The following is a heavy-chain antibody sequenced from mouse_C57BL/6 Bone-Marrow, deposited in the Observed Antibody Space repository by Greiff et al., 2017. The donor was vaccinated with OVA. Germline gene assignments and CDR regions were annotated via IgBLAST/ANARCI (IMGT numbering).Heavy chain of an antibody. CDR1: GYAFSSSW. V-gene: IGHV1-82*01. CDR3: ARKWAWYFDV. CDR2: IYPGDGDT. D-gene: IGHD1-3*01. Sequence: QVHVKQSGPELVKPGASVKLSCKASGYAFSSSWMNWVKQRPGKGLEWIGRIYPGDGDTNYNGKFKGKATLTADKSSSTAYMQLSSLTSEDSAVYFCARKWAWYFDVWGTGTTVTVSS. J-gene: IGHJ1*03.